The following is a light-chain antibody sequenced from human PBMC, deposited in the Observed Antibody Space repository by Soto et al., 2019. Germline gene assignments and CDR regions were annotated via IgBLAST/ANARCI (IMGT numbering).Light chain of an antibody. V-gene: IGKV3-20*01. CDR3: QQYGASPQT. CDR2: GAS. Sequence: VLDTSPSTVSVSPGERAPLSCRASQPVSSNFLAWYQQKPGQAPRLLIYGASSRATDIPDRFSGSGSGTDFTLTISRLEPDDFAVYYCQQYGASPQTFGQGGKVDI. CDR1: QPVSSNF. J-gene: IGKJ1*01.